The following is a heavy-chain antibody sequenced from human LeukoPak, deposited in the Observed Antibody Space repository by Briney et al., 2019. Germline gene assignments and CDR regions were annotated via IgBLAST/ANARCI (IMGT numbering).Heavy chain of an antibody. V-gene: IGHV3-23*01. CDR3: AKDGLYYDGSEHVYYFDS. CDR2: IIYSGGAT. CDR1: GFTFSRSA. Sequence: HPGGSLRLSCAASGFTFSRSAMTWVRQGPGTGLEFVASIIYSGGATYYADSVKGRFTISRGNSKNTLYLQMNSLRAEDTALYYCAKDGLYYDGSEHVYYFDSWGQGTLVTVSS. J-gene: IGHJ4*02. D-gene: IGHD3-22*01.